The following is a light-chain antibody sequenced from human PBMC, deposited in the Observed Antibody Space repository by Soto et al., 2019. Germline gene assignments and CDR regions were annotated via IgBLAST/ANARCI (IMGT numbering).Light chain of an antibody. CDR3: SSYTGGNPSYV. Sequence: QSALTQPPSASGSPGQSVTISCTGTSSDVGGCDYVSWYQQHPGKAPKLMIYEVTIRPSGVSDRFSGSKSGNTASLTVSGLQAEDEADYYCSSYTGGNPSYVFGSGTKV. J-gene: IGLJ1*01. CDR2: EVT. V-gene: IGLV2-8*01. CDR1: SSDVGGCDY.